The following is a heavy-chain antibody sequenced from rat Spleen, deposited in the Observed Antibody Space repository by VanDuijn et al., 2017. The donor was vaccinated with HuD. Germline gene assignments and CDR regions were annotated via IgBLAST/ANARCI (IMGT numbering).Heavy chain of an antibody. CDR2: ISTSGGST. CDR1: GFTFSSFP. J-gene: IGHJ3*01. Sequence: KLSCAASGFTFSSFPMAWVRQAPTKGLEWVATISTSGGSTYYRDSVKGRFTISRDNAKSTLYLQMNSLRSEDTATYYCTRYDGTYWFAYWGQGTLVTVSS. V-gene: IGHV5-46*01. CDR3: TRYDGTYWFAY. D-gene: IGHD1-12*02.